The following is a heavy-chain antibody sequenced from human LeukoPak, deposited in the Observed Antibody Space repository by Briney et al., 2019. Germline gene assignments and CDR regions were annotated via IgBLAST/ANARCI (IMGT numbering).Heavy chain of an antibody. V-gene: IGHV3-13*01. J-gene: IGHJ5*02. D-gene: IGHD2-21*01. Sequence: TGGSLRLSCTASGFTFSTYDMHWVRQPTGEGLEWVAGIGKAGDTYYLGSVKGRFTISRENAKNSLYLQMNSLRVGDTALYYCVRGDVGFDPWGQGTLVTVSS. CDR2: IGKAGDT. CDR1: GFTFSTYD. CDR3: VRGDVGFDP.